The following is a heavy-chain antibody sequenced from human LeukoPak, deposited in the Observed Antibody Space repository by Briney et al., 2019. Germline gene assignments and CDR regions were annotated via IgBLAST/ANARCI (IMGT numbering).Heavy chain of an antibody. CDR1: GITFKNAW. Sequence: PGGSLRLSCAASGITFKNAWMTWVRQAPGKGLAYIGRIKSEIDGGTSDVVAPVRGRFSISRDDSKSTVYLQMNSLQIEDTAVYYCNTAGTFGVITRHIWGRGTLVAVSS. V-gene: IGHV3-15*01. D-gene: IGHD3-3*01. J-gene: IGHJ4*02. CDR2: IKSEIDGGTS. CDR3: NTAGTFGVITRHI.